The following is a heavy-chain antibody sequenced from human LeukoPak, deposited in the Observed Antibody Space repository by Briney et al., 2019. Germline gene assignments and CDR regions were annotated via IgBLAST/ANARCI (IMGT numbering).Heavy chain of an antibody. J-gene: IGHJ6*03. CDR1: GGSISDYY. CDR3: ARGDFCSKSNCYLRPMDV. Sequence: SETLSLTCSVSGGSISDYYWNWIRQPPGKGLEWIGYIYYGGSTTYNPSLKSRVTMSVDTAKNQFSLKVGSVTAADTAVYYCARGDFCSKSNCYLRPMDVWGKGTTVTVSS. V-gene: IGHV4-59*01. CDR2: IYYGGST. D-gene: IGHD3-3*01.